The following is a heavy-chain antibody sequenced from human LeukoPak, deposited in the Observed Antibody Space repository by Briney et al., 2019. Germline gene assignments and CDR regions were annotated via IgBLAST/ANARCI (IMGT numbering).Heavy chain of an antibody. CDR2: TRNKANSYTT. J-gene: IGHJ4*02. V-gene: IGHV3-72*01. D-gene: IGHD3-10*01. CDR1: GFTFSGHY. Sequence: PAGSLRLSCAASGFTFSGHYMDWVRQAPGKGLEWVGRTRNKANSYTTEYAASVKGRFTISRDDSKNLMYLPMNSPKTEDTAGYYCTPHGSGRKFDYWGQGILVTVSS. CDR3: TPHGSGRKFDY.